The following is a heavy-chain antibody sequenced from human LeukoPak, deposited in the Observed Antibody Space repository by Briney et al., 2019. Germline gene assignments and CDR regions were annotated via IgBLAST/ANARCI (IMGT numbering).Heavy chain of an antibody. CDR2: ISNSGGRT. V-gene: IGHV3-23*01. J-gene: IGHJ5*02. D-gene: IGHD2-15*01. CDR1: GFTFSSYA. CDR3: AKDKGMRYCSGGSCYSEPSNWFDP. Sequence: GRSLRLSCAASGFTFSSYAMRWVRQAPGKGLEWVSSISNSGGRTFYTDSVKGRFTISRDNSKITLYLQMNSLRAEDTAVYYCAKDKGMRYCSGGSCYSEPSNWFDPWGQGTLVTVSS.